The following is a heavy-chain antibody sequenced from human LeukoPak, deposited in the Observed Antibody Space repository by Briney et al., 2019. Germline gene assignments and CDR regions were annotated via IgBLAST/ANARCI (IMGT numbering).Heavy chain of an antibody. CDR3: AREEGIAAAGLDY. CDR1: GFTFSSYG. Sequence: PGGSLRLSCAASGFTFSSYGMHWVRQAPGKGLEWVAVIWYDGSNKYYADSVKGRFTISRDNSKNTLYLQMNSLRAEDTAVYYCAREEGIAAAGLDYWGQGTLVTVSS. V-gene: IGHV3-33*01. J-gene: IGHJ4*02. CDR2: IWYDGSNK. D-gene: IGHD6-13*01.